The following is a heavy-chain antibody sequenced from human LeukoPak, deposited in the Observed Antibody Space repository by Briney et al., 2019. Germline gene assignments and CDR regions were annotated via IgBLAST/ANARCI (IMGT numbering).Heavy chain of an antibody. CDR1: GFTFSSYA. CDR2: ISGSGDST. J-gene: IGHJ4*02. V-gene: IGHV3-23*01. D-gene: IGHD1-26*01. Sequence: GGSLRLSCAASGFTFSSYAMSWVRQAPGKGLEWVSVISGSGDSTFYADSVKGRFTISRDNSKNTVYLQMNSLRAEDTAVYYCAREGAGPFDYWGQGTLVTVSS. CDR3: AREGAGPFDY.